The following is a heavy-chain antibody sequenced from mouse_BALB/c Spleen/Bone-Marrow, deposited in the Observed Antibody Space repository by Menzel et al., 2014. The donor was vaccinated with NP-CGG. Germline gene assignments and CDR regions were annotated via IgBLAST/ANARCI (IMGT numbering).Heavy chain of an antibody. CDR3: ANYYYVSSLVAY. CDR1: GFNIKDTY. V-gene: IGHV14-3*02. D-gene: IGHD1-1*01. Sequence: EVQLQQSGAELVKPGASVKLSCTASGFNIKDTYMHWVKQSPAQGLESFGRIDPAYGNTKDDPKVLGKATKTADTSANTAYLKLSILTSEDTAVYYCANYYYVSSLVAYWGQGTLITVSA. CDR2: IDPAYGNT. J-gene: IGHJ3*01.